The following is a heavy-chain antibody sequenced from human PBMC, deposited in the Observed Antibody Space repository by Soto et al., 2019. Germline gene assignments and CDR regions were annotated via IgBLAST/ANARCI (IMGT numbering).Heavy chain of an antibody. CDR3: AIYIGPAYSNPYNWFDP. CDR2: IYYSGST. D-gene: IGHD4-4*01. Sequence: QVQLQESGTGLVKPSQTLSLTCTVSGGSISRGGYDWSWIRQHPGKGLEWIGYIYYSGSTYYNPSLKSRVTISVDTSKNQFSLNLSSATAAYTAVYYCAIYIGPAYSNPYNWFDPWVQGTLVPVCS. CDR1: GGSISRGGYD. V-gene: IGHV4-31*03. J-gene: IGHJ5*02.